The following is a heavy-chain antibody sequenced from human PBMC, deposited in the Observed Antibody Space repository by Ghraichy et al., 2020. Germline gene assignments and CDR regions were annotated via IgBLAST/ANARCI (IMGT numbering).Heavy chain of an antibody. D-gene: IGHD6-13*01. V-gene: IGHV3-74*01. Sequence: GGSLRLSCAVSGFTLSSHWMHWVRQVPGKGLVWVSRIHPDGSDTTYADSVKGRFTISRDNAENMVYLQMNSLRAEDAAVYYCVRDRTVAGTGPHFDYWGQGTLVTVSS. CDR3: VRDRTVAGTGPHFDY. CDR2: IHPDGSDT. CDR1: GFTLSSHW. J-gene: IGHJ4*02.